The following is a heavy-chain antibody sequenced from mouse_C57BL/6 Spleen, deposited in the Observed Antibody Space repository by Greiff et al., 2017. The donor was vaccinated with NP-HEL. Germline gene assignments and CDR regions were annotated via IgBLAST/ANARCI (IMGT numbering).Heavy chain of an antibody. V-gene: IGHV1-61*01. CDR2: IYPSDSET. CDR1: GYTFTSYW. J-gene: IGHJ2*01. Sequence: QVQLQQPGAELVRPGSSVKLSCKASGYTFTSYWMDWVKQRPGQGLEWIGNIYPSDSETHYNQKFKDKATLTVDTSSSTAYMQLSSLTSEDSAVYYCARGGITTVVAEGDYFDYWGQGTTLTVSS. D-gene: IGHD1-1*01. CDR3: ARGGITTVVAEGDYFDY.